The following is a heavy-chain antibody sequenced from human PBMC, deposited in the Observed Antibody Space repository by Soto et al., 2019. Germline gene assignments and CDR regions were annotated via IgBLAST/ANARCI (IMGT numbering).Heavy chain of an antibody. V-gene: IGHV4-59*01. CDR2: IYYSGST. J-gene: IGHJ4*02. Sequence: SETLSLTCTVSCGSINNYYWSWIRQPPGKGLEWIGYIYYSGSTNYNPSLKSRVTISVDTSKNQFSLKLSSVTAADTAVYYCARRYGGNFYYWGQGTLVTVSS. CDR1: CGSINNYY. CDR3: ARRYGGNFYY. D-gene: IGHD1-26*01.